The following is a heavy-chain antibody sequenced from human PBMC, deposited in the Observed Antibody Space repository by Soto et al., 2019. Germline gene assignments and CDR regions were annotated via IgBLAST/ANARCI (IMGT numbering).Heavy chain of an antibody. CDR1: GFTFRSYV. V-gene: IGHV3-30*19. Sequence: QVQLVESGGGVVQPGTSLRVSCVGSGFTFRSYVIHWVRQAPGKGLEWVALTSYDGSDKYYGDSVRGRFTISRDNSRNTVDLKMDRLRLEDTALYYCARWGTTGGLDVWGQGTLVSVSS. CDR2: TSYDGSDK. D-gene: IGHD3-16*01. CDR3: ARWGTTGGLDV. J-gene: IGHJ1*01.